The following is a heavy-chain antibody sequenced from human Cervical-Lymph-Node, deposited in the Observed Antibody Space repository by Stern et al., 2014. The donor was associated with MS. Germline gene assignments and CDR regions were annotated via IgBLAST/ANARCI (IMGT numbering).Heavy chain of an antibody. J-gene: IGHJ4*02. D-gene: IGHD6-19*01. Sequence: EVQLVESGGTLVQPGGSLRLSCAASGFTFSSYSMSWVRQAPGKGLEWVSGSSGSDGSTFYADSVKGRFTISRDNSKNTLFLQMNSLRAEDTAVYYCAKVYGSGPFDYWGQGTLVTVSS. CDR1: GFTFSSYS. CDR2: SSGSDGST. V-gene: IGHV3-23*04. CDR3: AKVYGSGPFDY.